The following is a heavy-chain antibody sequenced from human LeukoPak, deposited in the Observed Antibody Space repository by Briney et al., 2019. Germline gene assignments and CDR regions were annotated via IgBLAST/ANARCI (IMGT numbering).Heavy chain of an antibody. CDR2: VGDGEAT. Sequence: SETLSLTCAVYGGSLHNHFWSWIRLSPGKGLEWIGEVGDGEATNFNPSLKTRVAISTDRPKNQFSLRLSSVTAADTAVYYCARVLSGSNFDYWGQGTLVTVSS. CDR1: GGSLHNHF. CDR3: ARVLSGSNFDY. D-gene: IGHD3-22*01. V-gene: IGHV4-34*01. J-gene: IGHJ4*02.